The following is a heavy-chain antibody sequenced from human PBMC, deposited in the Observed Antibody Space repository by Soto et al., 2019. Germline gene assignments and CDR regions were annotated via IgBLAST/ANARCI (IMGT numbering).Heavy chain of an antibody. V-gene: IGHV4-30-4*01. Sequence: PSETLSLTCTVSGGSLSSGDYYWIWIRQPPGKGLEWIGYIYYSGSTYYNPSLKSRVTISVDTSKNQFSLKLSSVTAADTAVYYCARRAMVRGVITSFTHWFDPWGQGTLVTVSS. J-gene: IGHJ5*02. CDR1: GGSLSSGDYY. CDR3: ARRAMVRGVITSFTHWFDP. CDR2: IYYSGST. D-gene: IGHD3-10*01.